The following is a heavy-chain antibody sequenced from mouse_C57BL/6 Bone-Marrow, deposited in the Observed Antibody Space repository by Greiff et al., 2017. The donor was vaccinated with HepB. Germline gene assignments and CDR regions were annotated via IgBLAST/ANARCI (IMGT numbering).Heavy chain of an antibody. CDR1: GYSFTGYY. D-gene: IGHD1-1*01. Sequence: EVKLQESGPELVKPGASVKISCKASGYSFTGYYMNWVKQSPEKSLEWIGEINPSTGGTTYNQKFKAKATLTVDKSSSTAYMQLKSLTSEDSAVYYCAMSDNYYGSSYFDVWGTGTTVTVSS. CDR3: AMSDNYYGSSYFDV. J-gene: IGHJ1*03. V-gene: IGHV1-42*01. CDR2: INPSTGGT.